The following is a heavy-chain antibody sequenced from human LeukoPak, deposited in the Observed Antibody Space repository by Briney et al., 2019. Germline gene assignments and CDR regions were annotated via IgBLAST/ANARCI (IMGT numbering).Heavy chain of an antibody. V-gene: IGHV1-2*02. CDR2: INPNSGGT. CDR1: GYTFTSYY. D-gene: IGHD3-16*01. J-gene: IGHJ4*02. CDR3: ATFSTAGGGNYYFDY. Sequence: ASVKVSCKASGYTFTSYYMHWVRQAPGQGLEWMGWINPNSGGTNYAQKFQGRVTMTRDTSISTAYMELSRLRSDDTAVYYCATFSTAGGGNYYFDYWGQGTLVTVSS.